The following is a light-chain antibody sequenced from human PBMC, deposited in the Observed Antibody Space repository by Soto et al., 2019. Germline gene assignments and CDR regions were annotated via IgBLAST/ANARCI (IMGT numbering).Light chain of an antibody. J-gene: IGLJ2*01. CDR3: SSYTTSTTVV. CDR1: TSDIGAYNS. V-gene: IGLV2-14*01. Sequence: QAVVTQPASVSGSPGQSITLSCTGTTSDIGAYNSVSWFQHHPGKAPKLMIFEVSNRPSGISTRFSGSKSGTTASLTISGLQAEDEADYYCSSYTTSTTVVFGGGTKLTVL. CDR2: EVS.